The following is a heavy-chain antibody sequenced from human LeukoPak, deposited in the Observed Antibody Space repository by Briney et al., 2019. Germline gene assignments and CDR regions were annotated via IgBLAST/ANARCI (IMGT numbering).Heavy chain of an antibody. V-gene: IGHV3-23*01. D-gene: IGHD3-9*01. J-gene: IGHJ4*02. Sequence: GASLRLSCAASGFIFSNYAMSWVRQAPGKGLEWDSAIVGRGSSTYYADSVKGRFTISRDNSKNTLYLQLNRLRAEDTAVYYCAKWGDYDILTGYYDSDYWGQGTLVTVSS. CDR2: IVGRGSST. CDR1: GFIFSNYA. CDR3: AKWGDYDILTGYYDSDY.